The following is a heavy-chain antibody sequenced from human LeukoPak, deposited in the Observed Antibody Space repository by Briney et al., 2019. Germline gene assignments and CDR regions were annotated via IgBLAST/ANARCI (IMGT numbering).Heavy chain of an antibody. Sequence: PSETLSLTCAVYGGSFSGYYWSWIRQPPGKGLEWIGEINHSGSTNYNPSLKSRVTISVDTSKNQFSLKLSSVTAADTAVYYCARAASSDIVVVTARSFDYWGQGTLVTVSS. CDR3: ARAASSDIVVVTARSFDY. D-gene: IGHD2-21*02. V-gene: IGHV4-34*01. CDR1: GGSFSGYY. CDR2: INHSGST. J-gene: IGHJ4*02.